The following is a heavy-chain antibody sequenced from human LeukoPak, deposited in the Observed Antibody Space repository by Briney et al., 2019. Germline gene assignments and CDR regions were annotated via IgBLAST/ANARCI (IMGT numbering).Heavy chain of an antibody. J-gene: IGHJ4*02. CDR2: ISGSGGST. Sequence: GGSLRLSCAASGFTFSSYAMSWVRQAPGKGLEWVSAISGSGGSTYYADSVKGRFTTSRDNSKNTLYLQMNSLRVDDTGAYYCAGPSSSGVGYWGQGTLVTVSS. V-gene: IGHV3-23*01. CDR3: AGPSSSGVGY. CDR1: GFTFSSYA. D-gene: IGHD6-6*01.